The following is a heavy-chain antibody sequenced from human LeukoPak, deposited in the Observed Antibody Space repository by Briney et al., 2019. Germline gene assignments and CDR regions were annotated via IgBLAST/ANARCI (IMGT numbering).Heavy chain of an antibody. J-gene: IGHJ4*02. V-gene: IGHV3-48*02. Sequence: PGGSLRLSCAASGFTFSGYSMTWVRQAPGKGLEWVSYISGSGTNIYNADSVKGRFTISRDNAKNSMYLQMNSLRDKDTAVYYCVRETAYSFDCWGQGTLVTVSS. CDR1: GFTFSGYS. CDR2: ISGSGTNI. CDR3: VRETAYSFDC. D-gene: IGHD1-14*01.